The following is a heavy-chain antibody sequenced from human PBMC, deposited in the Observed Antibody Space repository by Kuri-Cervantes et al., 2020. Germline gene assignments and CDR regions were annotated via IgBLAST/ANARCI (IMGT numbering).Heavy chain of an antibody. CDR3: ARAVGHYFGSGSYYDGYFDY. CDR1: GGSISSYY. V-gene: IGHV4-59*12. Sequence: SETLSLTCTVSGGSISSYYWSWIRQPPGKGLEWIGYIYYTGSTSYNPSLESRVTISLDTSKNQFSLGLSSVTAADTAVYYCARAVGHYFGSGSYYDGYFDYWGQGSLVTVSS. CDR2: IYYTGST. J-gene: IGHJ4*02. D-gene: IGHD3-10*01.